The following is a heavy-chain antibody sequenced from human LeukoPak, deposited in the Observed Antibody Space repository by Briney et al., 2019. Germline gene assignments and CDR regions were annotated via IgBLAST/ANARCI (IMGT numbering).Heavy chain of an antibody. CDR1: GFTFSSYC. J-gene: IGHJ3*01. CDR3: AKDPYDKSGGYGAFDV. CDR2: IKQDGSAK. V-gene: IGHV3-7*01. Sequence: PGGSLRLSWAASGFTFSSYCMSWVRQAPGKGLEWVANIKQDGSAKVYVDSVKGRFTISRDNAKNSLYLQMDSLRVEDTAVYYCAKDPYDKSGGYGAFDVWGQGTMVTVA. D-gene: IGHD3-22*01.